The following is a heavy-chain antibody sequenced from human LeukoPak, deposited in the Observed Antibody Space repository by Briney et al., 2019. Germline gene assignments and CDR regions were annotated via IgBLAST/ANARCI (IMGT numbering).Heavy chain of an antibody. V-gene: IGHV3-48*02. J-gene: IGHJ4*02. CDR1: GITFSGYS. CDR2: MTTSGNTI. CDR3: ARVGGATAVTMYFEY. Sequence: PRGALRLSCVVSGITFSGYSMIWVRQAPGQGLEGLSFMTTSGNTIFYAESVKDPFTVSRDNAKKSLYLQMNSLRDEDTAVYYCARVGGATAVTMYFEYWGQGTLVTVTS. D-gene: IGHD1-26*01.